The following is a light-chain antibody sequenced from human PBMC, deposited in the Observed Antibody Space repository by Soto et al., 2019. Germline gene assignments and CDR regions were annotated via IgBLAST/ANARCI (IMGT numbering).Light chain of an antibody. V-gene: IGKV3-15*01. CDR2: GAS. J-gene: IGKJ2*01. CDR3: QQYHNWPPQYT. CDR1: QTVASN. Sequence: EIVMTQSPATLSLPPGERATLSCRASQTVASNIAWYQQKPGQAPRLLIHGASTRATGVSARFSGTGSGTEFTLTISSLQSEDFAVYYCQQYHNWPPQYTFGQGTRLQIK.